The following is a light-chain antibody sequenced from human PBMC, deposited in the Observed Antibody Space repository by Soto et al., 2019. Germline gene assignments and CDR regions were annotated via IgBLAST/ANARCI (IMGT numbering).Light chain of an antibody. Sequence: QPVLSQSPSASASLGASVKVTCTLSSGHSNYAIAWHQQQPETGPRFLMKLNSDGSHTKGDGFPARLSGSISGAERYLPISSLQSEDEADYYCQTWDTGAQVVFGGGTKLTVL. CDR1: SGHSNYA. CDR3: QTWDTGAQVV. V-gene: IGLV4-69*01. J-gene: IGLJ2*01. CDR2: LNSDGSH.